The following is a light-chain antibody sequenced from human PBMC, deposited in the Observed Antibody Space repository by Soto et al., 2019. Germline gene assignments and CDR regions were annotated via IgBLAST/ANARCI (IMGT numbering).Light chain of an antibody. Sequence: EIVMTQSPATLSVSPGERATLSCRASQSIGSNLAWYQQKPGQAPRLLIYAASIRATDFPARFSGSGSGTEFTLTISGLQSDDFAVYFCQQLNSFPPFFTFGPGTKVDIK. V-gene: IGKV3-15*01. CDR3: QQLNSFPPFFT. CDR1: QSIGSN. CDR2: AAS. J-gene: IGKJ3*01.